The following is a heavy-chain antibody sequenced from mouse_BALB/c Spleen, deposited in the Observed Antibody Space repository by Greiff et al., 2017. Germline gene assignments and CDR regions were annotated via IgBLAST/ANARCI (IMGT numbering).Heavy chain of an antibody. CDR1: GFTFSDYY. D-gene: IGHD1-1*01. CDR3: ARVYYGSSSYYFDY. Sequence: EVQLQESGGGLVKPGGSLKLSCAASGFTFSDYYMYWVRQTPEKRLEWVATISDGGSYTYYPDSVKGRFTISRDNAKNNLYLQMSSLKSEDTAMYYCARVYYGSSSYYFDYWGQGTTLTVSS. CDR2: ISDGGSYT. V-gene: IGHV5-4*02. J-gene: IGHJ2*01.